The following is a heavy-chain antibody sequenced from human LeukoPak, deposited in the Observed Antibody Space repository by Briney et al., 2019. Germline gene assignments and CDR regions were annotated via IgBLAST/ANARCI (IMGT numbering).Heavy chain of an antibody. D-gene: IGHD6-19*01. Sequence: SETLSLTCTVSGGSSSSGDYFWNWIRQPPGKGLEWLGYIYYSGSAYYNPSLKSRVTISVDRSKNQFSLKLRSVTAADTAVYYCARAGIGIEVAGTIHNWFDPWGQGTQVTVSS. V-gene: IGHV4-30-4*08. J-gene: IGHJ5*02. CDR3: ARAGIGIEVAGTIHNWFDP. CDR1: GGSSSSGDYF. CDR2: IYYSGSA.